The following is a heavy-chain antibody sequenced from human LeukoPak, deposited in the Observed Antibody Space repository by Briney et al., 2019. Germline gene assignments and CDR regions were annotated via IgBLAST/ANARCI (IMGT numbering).Heavy chain of an antibody. V-gene: IGHV1-69*05. CDR3: ASTKEGYSGYDFLPY. CDR2: IIPIFGTA. Sequence: SVKVSCKASGGTFSSYAISWVRRAPGQGLEWMGGIIPIFGTANYAQKFQGRVTITTDESTSTAYMELSSLRSEDTAVYYCASTKEGYSGYDFLPYWGQGTLVTVSS. CDR1: GGTFSSYA. D-gene: IGHD5-12*01. J-gene: IGHJ4*02.